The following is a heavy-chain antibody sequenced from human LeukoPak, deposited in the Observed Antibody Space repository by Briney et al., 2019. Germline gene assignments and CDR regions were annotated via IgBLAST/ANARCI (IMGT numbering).Heavy chain of an antibody. Sequence: ASVTVSCKASGYTFTCYYMHWVRQAPGQGLEWMGLINPNSGGTNYAQKFQGRVTMTRDTSISTAYMELSRLRSDDTAVYYCARPSSDFEYSSSSWGHWFDPWGQGTLVTVSS. J-gene: IGHJ5*02. CDR1: GYTFTCYY. CDR3: ARPSSDFEYSSSSWGHWFDP. D-gene: IGHD6-6*01. V-gene: IGHV1-2*02. CDR2: INPNSGGT.